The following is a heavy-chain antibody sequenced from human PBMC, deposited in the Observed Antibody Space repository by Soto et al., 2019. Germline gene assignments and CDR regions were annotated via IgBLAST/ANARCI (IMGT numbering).Heavy chain of an antibody. J-gene: IGHJ6*02. Sequence: GASVKVSCKVSGYTLTELSMHWVRQAPGKGLEWMGGFDPEDGETIYAQKFQGRVTMTEDTSTDTAYMELSSLRSEDTAVYYCARVDSSSWYYVDYYYYYGMDVWGQGTTVTVSS. V-gene: IGHV1-24*01. CDR3: ARVDSSSWYYVDYYYYYGMDV. D-gene: IGHD6-13*01. CDR1: GYTLTELS. CDR2: FDPEDGET.